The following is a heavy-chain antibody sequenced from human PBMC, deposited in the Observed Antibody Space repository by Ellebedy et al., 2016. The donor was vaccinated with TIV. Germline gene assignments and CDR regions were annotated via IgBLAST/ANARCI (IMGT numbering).Heavy chain of an antibody. CDR1: GGSISAYY. CDR2: ISYSGST. J-gene: IGHJ4*02. V-gene: IGHV4-59*01. D-gene: IGHD3-22*01. CDR3: ARRSGYADF. Sequence: MPSETLSLTCTVSGGSISAYYWSWIRQPQGKGLEWIGYISYSGSTNNSPSLNSRVTISIDTSKNHFSLKLSSVTAADTAVYYCARRSGYADFWGQGTLVTVSS.